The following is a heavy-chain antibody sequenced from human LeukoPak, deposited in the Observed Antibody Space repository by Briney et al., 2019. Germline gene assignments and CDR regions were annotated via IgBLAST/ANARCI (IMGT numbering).Heavy chain of an antibody. CDR2: IYYSGST. CDR1: GGSISSSSYY. D-gene: IGHD6-13*01. CDR3: ARAETGYSSSRSPFDY. V-gene: IGHV4-39*07. J-gene: IGHJ4*02. Sequence: SETLSLTCTVSGGSISSSSYYWGWIRQPPGKGLEWIGSIYYSGSTYYNPSLKSRVTISVDTSKNQFSLKLSSVTAADTAVYYCARAETGYSSSRSPFDYWGQGTLVTVSS.